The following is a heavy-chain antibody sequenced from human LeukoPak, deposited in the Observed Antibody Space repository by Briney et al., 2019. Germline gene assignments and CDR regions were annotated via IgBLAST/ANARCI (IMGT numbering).Heavy chain of an antibody. V-gene: IGHV3-33*06. J-gene: IGHJ4*02. CDR3: AKGXXXXWXXYFDY. CDR2: IWYDGGNK. Sequence: GRSLRLSCAASGFTFSHYGMHWVRQAPGKGLEWVAVIWYDGGNKYFADSVKGRFTISRDNSKNTVYLQMNSRRVEDTAVYYCAKGXXXXWXXYFDYWXQGTLVTVSS. CDR1: GFTFSHYG.